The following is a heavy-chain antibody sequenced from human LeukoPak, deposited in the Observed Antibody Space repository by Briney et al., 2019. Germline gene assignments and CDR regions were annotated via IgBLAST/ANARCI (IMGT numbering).Heavy chain of an antibody. D-gene: IGHD3-10*01. V-gene: IGHV4-4*07. Sequence: KPSETLSLTCTVSGGSISSYYWSWIRQPAGKGLEWIGRIYTSGSTNYNPSLKSRVTMSVDTSKNQFSLKLSSVTAADTAVYYCARSYGSGSYYYYYGMDVWGQGTTVTVSS. CDR1: GGSISSYY. CDR3: ARSYGSGSYYYYYGMDV. J-gene: IGHJ6*02. CDR2: IYTSGST.